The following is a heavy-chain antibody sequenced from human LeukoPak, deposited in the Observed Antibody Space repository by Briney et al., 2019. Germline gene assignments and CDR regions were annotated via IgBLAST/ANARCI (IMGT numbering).Heavy chain of an antibody. D-gene: IGHD3-9*01. Sequence: ASVKVSCKASGYTFTSYYIHWVRQAPGQGLEWMGIINPSGGSTSYAQKFQGRVTITRDTSTSTVYMELSGLRSEDTAVYYCARDLAGYDILTYWGQGTLVTVSS. CDR1: GYTFTSYY. V-gene: IGHV1-46*01. CDR3: ARDLAGYDILTY. J-gene: IGHJ4*02. CDR2: INPSGGST.